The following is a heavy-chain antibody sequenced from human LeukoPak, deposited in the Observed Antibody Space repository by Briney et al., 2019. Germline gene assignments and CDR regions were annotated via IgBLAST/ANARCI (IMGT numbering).Heavy chain of an antibody. CDR1: GGSISSHY. CDR3: ARGAQYYYYYYMDV. V-gene: IGHV4-59*11. CDR2: IYYSGST. Sequence: SETLSLTCTVSGGSISSHYWSWIRQPPGKGLEWIGYIYYSGSTNYNPSLKSRVTISVDTSKNQFSLKLSSVTAADTAVYYCARGAQYYYYYYMDVWGKGTPVTVSS. J-gene: IGHJ6*03.